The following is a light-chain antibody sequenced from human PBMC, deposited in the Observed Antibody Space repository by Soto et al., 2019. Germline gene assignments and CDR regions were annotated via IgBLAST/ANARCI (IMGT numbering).Light chain of an antibody. Sequence: SYELTQPPSVSVAPGKTARITCGGNNIGSKSVHWYQQKPGQAPVLVIYYDSDRPSGIPERFSGSNSGNTATLTISRVEAGDEADYYCQVRDSSSDHPGVVFGGGTKLTVL. CDR1: NIGSKS. J-gene: IGLJ2*01. V-gene: IGLV3-21*04. CDR2: YDS. CDR3: QVRDSSSDHPGVV.